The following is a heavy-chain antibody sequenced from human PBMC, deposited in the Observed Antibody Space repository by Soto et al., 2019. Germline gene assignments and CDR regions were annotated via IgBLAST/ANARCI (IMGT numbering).Heavy chain of an antibody. Sequence: GGSLRLSCSTSGFTFSSYAMHWVRQAPGKGLEYVSAISSNGGSTYYADSVKGRFTISRDNSKNTLYLQMSSLRAEDTAVYYCVKDTYYDFWSGYGMDVWGQGTTVTVSS. CDR1: GFTFSSYA. V-gene: IGHV3-64D*08. CDR3: VKDTYYDFWSGYGMDV. D-gene: IGHD3-3*01. J-gene: IGHJ6*02. CDR2: ISSNGGST.